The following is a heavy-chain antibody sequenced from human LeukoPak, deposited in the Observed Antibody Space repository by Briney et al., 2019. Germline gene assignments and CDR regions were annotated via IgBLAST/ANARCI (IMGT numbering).Heavy chain of an antibody. CDR1: GYTFTSYD. V-gene: IGHV1-8*01. D-gene: IGHD6-19*01. J-gene: IGHJ5*02. CDR3: ARPAEGSGWYVGWFDP. Sequence: ASVKVSCKASGYTFTSYDINWVRQATGQGLEWMGWMNPNSGNTGYAQKFQGRVTMTRNTSISTAYMELSSLRSEDTAVYYCARPAEGSGWYVGWFDPWGQGTLVTVSS. CDR2: MNPNSGNT.